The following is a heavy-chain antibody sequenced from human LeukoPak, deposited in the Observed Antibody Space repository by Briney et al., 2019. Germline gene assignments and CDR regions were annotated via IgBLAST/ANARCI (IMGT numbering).Heavy chain of an antibody. CDR3: AREPGRYCSGGSCYNYGMDV. CDR1: GFHFRSYS. Sequence: PGGSLRLSCAASGFHFRSYSMNWVRQAPGKGLEWVSSISSSSSYIYYADSVKGRFTISRDNAKTSLYLQMNSLRAEDTAVYYGAREPGRYCSGGSCYNYGMDVWGQGTTVTVSS. D-gene: IGHD2-15*01. V-gene: IGHV3-21*01. CDR2: ISSSSSYI. J-gene: IGHJ6*02.